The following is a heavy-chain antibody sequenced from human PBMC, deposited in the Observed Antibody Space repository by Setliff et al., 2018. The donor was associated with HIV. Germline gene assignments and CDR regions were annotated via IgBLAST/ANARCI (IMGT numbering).Heavy chain of an antibody. Sequence: LSLTCTVSGGSIGSHYWSWIRQPPGKGLDWIGYIFYSGSTKYNPSLESRVTISVDTSKNQFSLRLSSVTAADTAVYYCARGPGWPNWFDPWGQGTLVTVSS. D-gene: IGHD6-19*01. J-gene: IGHJ5*02. CDR2: IFYSGST. CDR1: GGSIGSHY. CDR3: ARGPGWPNWFDP. V-gene: IGHV4-59*08.